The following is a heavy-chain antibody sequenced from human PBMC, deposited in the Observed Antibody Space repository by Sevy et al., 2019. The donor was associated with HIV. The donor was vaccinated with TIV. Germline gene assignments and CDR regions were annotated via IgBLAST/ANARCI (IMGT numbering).Heavy chain of an antibody. CDR3: ARVNIPAAE. Sequence: GGSLRLSCAASGFTFSTYWMRWVRQVPGKGLVWVSRINSDGSGTTYAGSVKGRFTISRDNAKNTLYLQMNSLRVEDTAVYYCARVNIPAAEWGQGALVTVSS. CDR1: GFTFSTYW. CDR2: INSDGSGT. V-gene: IGHV3-74*01. J-gene: IGHJ4*02. D-gene: IGHD6-13*01.